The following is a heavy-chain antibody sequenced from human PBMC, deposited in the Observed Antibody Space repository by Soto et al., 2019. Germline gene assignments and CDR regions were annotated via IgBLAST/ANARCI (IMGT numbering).Heavy chain of an antibody. CDR2: ISGSGGST. CDR1: GFTFSSYA. J-gene: IGHJ4*02. D-gene: IGHD3-9*01. Sequence: PGGSLRLSCAASGFTFSSYAMSWVRQAPGKGLEWVSAISGSGGSTYYADSVKGRFTISRDNSKNTPYLQMNSLRAEDTAVYYCAKDETDILTGPFDYWGQGTLVTVSS. CDR3: AKDETDILTGPFDY. V-gene: IGHV3-23*01.